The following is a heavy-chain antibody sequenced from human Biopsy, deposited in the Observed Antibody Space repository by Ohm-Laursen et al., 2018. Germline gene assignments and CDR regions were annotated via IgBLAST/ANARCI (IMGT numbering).Heavy chain of an antibody. CDR3: ARATNSTGWPYYYFYGVDV. CDR1: GGSISSYQ. Sequence: GTLSLTCTVSGGSISSYQWTWIRQPPGKGLEWIGYLYNTGGTNYNPSLKSRVTISVDTSKNQFSLRLNSVTAADTAVYYCARATNSTGWPYYYFYGVDVWGQGTTVTVSS. CDR2: LYNTGGT. D-gene: IGHD2/OR15-2a*01. J-gene: IGHJ6*02. V-gene: IGHV4-59*01.